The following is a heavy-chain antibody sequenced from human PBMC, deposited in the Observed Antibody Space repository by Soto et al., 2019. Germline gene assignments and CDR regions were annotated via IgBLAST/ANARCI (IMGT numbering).Heavy chain of an antibody. CDR2: ISGSGGST. Sequence: EVQLLESGGGLVQPGGSLRLSCAASGFTFSSYAMSWVRQAPGKGLEWVSAISGSGGSTYYADSVKGRFTISRDNSKNTLYLQMNSLRAEDTAVYYCAKDHPNYDFWSGYYSPYDYWGQGTLVTVSS. V-gene: IGHV3-23*01. D-gene: IGHD3-3*01. CDR1: GFTFSSYA. J-gene: IGHJ4*02. CDR3: AKDHPNYDFWSGYYSPYDY.